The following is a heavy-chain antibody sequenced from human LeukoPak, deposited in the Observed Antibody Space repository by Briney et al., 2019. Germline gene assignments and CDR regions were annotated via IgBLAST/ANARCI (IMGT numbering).Heavy chain of an antibody. Sequence: PGGSLRLSCAASGFTFSSYAMSWVRQAPGKGLEWVSAISGSGGSTYYADSVKGRFTISRDNSKNTLYLQMNSLRAEDTAVYYCAPSREAGRDNWFDPWGQGTLVTVSS. J-gene: IGHJ5*02. CDR1: GFTFSSYA. D-gene: IGHD1-26*01. CDR3: APSREAGRDNWFDP. CDR2: ISGSGGST. V-gene: IGHV3-23*01.